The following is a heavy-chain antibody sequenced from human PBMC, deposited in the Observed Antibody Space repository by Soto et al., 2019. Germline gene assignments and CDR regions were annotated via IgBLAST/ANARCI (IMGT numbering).Heavy chain of an antibody. V-gene: IGHV4-39*01. CDR2: MYYSGST. CDR1: GDSISGSTYY. CDR3: ANRIGGDGVDV. Sequence: QLQLQESGPGLVKPSETLSLICTVSGDSISGSTYYWGWIRQPPGEGLEWIGSMYYSGSTYYSPSLKSRVTIYVNTSSKQFTLRMGAVTVADTAVYYCANRIGGDGVDVWGQGTTVTVSS. J-gene: IGHJ6*02. D-gene: IGHD1-26*01.